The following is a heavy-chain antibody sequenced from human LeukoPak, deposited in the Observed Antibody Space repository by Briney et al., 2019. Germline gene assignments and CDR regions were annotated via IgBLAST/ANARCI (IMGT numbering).Heavy chain of an antibody. CDR2: VYHTGST. CDR1: GYSISRGYY. Sequence: SETLSLTCAVSGYSISRGYYWALIRQPPGKRLEWIGTVYHTGSTYYNPSLDSRVTISVDTSKNEFSLNLKSVTAADTAVYYCARAGRIITSGIDYWGQGALVTVSS. J-gene: IGHJ4*02. CDR3: ARAGRIITSGIDY. D-gene: IGHD3-10*01. V-gene: IGHV4-38-2*01.